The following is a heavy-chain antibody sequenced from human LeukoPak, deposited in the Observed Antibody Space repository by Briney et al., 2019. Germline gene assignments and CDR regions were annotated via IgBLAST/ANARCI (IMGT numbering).Heavy chain of an antibody. CDR3: VRDRDTSGWLY. CDR2: ISHDDKNR. CDR1: GFTFTSYA. V-gene: IGHV3-30*04. J-gene: IGHJ4*02. D-gene: IGHD6-19*01. Sequence: GGSLRLSCEASGFTFTSYAFHWVRQAPGKGLEWVTVISHDDKNRYYADSVKGRFTISRDNSKNTVYLQMNSLRVEDTAVYFCVRDRDTSGWLYWGQGTLVTVSS.